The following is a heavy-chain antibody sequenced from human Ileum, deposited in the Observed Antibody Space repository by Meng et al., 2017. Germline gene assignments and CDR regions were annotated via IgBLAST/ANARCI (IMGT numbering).Heavy chain of an antibody. V-gene: IGHV3-33*01. CDR2: IWHDGSRE. Sequence: QVQLVESGGGVVPPGRSLGLSCAASGFIFSSYGMHWVRQAPGKGLEWVAVIWHDGSRESYADSVKGRFTITRDNAKNTLYLQMNDLRAEDTAVYYCARGASGYGNFDYWGQGALVTVSS. D-gene: IGHD5-12*01. J-gene: IGHJ4*02. CDR1: GFIFSSYG. CDR3: ARGASGYGNFDY.